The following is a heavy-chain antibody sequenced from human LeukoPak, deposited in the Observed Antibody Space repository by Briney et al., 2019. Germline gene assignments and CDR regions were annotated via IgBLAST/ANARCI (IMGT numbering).Heavy chain of an antibody. CDR3: ARHRPNNNYDSSGYYANNWFDP. Sequence: SETLSLTCAVYGGSFSGYYWSWIRQPPGKGLEWIGEINHSGSTNYNPSLKSRVTISVDTSKNQFSLKLSSVTAADTAVYYCARHRPNNNYDSSGYYANNWFDPWGQGTLVTVSS. CDR1: GGSFSGYY. D-gene: IGHD3-22*01. V-gene: IGHV4-34*01. J-gene: IGHJ5*02. CDR2: INHSGST.